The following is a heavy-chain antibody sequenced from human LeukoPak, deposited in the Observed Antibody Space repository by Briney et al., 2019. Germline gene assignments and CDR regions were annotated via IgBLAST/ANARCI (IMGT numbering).Heavy chain of an antibody. CDR2: IYSGGRT. CDR1: GFTFSSNY. D-gene: IGHD1-26*01. Sequence: GGSLRLSCAASGFTFSSNYMSWVRQAPGKGLEWASVIYSGGRTYYADSVKGRFTISRDNSKNTLYLQMNSLRAEDTAVYYCARSRELLGWFDPWGQGTLVTVSS. V-gene: IGHV3-53*01. CDR3: ARSRELLGWFDP. J-gene: IGHJ5*02.